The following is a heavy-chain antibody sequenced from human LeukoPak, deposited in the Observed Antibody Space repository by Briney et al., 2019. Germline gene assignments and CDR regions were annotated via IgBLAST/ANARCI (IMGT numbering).Heavy chain of an antibody. CDR1: GFAFRANA. D-gene: IGHD3-3*01. Sequence: GGSLRLSCAPSGFAFRANAMRWVRQAPGKGLEWVSGIGSDNNSHYTDSVKGRVTISRDNSKNTLYLQMNSLRAEDTAIYYCENDLQHWSGSDCWGQGNVVTVSS. J-gene: IGHJ4*02. V-gene: IGHV3-23*01. CDR3: ENDLQHWSGSDC. CDR2: IGSDNNS.